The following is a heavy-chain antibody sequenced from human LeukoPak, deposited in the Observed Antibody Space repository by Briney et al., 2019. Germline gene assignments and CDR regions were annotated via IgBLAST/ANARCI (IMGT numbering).Heavy chain of an antibody. CDR2: IYTSGST. Sequence: SETLSLTCTVSGGSISSYYWSWIRQPAGKGLEWIGRIYTSGSTNYNPSLKSRVTMSVETAKNQFHLNLSSVTAADTAVYYCARVPGIAAAGTVWFDPWGQGTLVTVSS. J-gene: IGHJ5*02. CDR1: GGSISSYY. D-gene: IGHD6-13*01. V-gene: IGHV4-4*07. CDR3: ARVPGIAAAGTVWFDP.